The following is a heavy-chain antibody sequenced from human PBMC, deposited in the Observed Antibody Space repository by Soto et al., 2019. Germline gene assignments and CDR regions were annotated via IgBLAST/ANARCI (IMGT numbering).Heavy chain of an antibody. J-gene: IGHJ6*02. CDR2: IYPGDSDT. Sequence: AGESLKISCKGSGYSFTSYWIGWVRQMPGKGLEWMGIIYPGDSDTRYSPSFQGQVTISADKSISTAYLQWSSLKASDTAMYYCARLADCSGGSCYGYYYYYYGMDVWGQGTTVTVSS. CDR3: ARLADCSGGSCYGYYYYYYGMDV. D-gene: IGHD2-15*01. CDR1: GYSFTSYW. V-gene: IGHV5-51*01.